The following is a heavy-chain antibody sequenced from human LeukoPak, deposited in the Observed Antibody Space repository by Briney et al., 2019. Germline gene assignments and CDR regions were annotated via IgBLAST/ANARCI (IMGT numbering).Heavy chain of an antibody. Sequence: SETLSLTCTVSGGSISRYYWSWIRQPPGKGLEWIGYIYYSGSTSYNSSLKSRVTISLDTPKNQFSLKLSSVTAADTAVYYCARSFDSRGYYYYGTDVWGQGATVTVSS. CDR2: IYYSGST. CDR3: ARSFDSRGYYYYGTDV. D-gene: IGHD3-22*01. V-gene: IGHV4-59*01. J-gene: IGHJ6*02. CDR1: GGSISRYY.